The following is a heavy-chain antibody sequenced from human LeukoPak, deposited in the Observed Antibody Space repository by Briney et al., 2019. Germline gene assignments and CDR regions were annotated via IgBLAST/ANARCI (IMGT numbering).Heavy chain of an antibody. V-gene: IGHV1-2*04. Sequence: ALVKVSCKASGCTFTGYMHWVRAAPGRGLEWLGLFIPDSAATNYAQKFLGWVSMSRDTSISTAYMELSRLRSDDTAMYYCARGGFGDAFDIWGQGTMVTVS. CDR2: FIPDSAAT. CDR1: GCTFTGY. J-gene: IGHJ3*02. D-gene: IGHD3-10*01. CDR3: ARGGFGDAFDI.